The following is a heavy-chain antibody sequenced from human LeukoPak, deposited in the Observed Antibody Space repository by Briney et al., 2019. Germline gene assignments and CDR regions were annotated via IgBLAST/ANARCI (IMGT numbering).Heavy chain of an antibody. V-gene: IGHV3-30-3*01. J-gene: IGHJ6*02. CDR3: AREFSCSGGSCYFLGYYYYYYGMDV. D-gene: IGHD2-15*01. Sequence: GGSLRLSCAASGFTFSSYAMHWVRQAPGKGLEWVAVISYDGSNKYYADSVKGRFTISRDNSKNTLYLQMNSLRAEDTAVYYCAREFSCSGGSCYFLGYYYYYYGMDVWGQGTTVTVSS. CDR2: ISYDGSNK. CDR1: GFTFSSYA.